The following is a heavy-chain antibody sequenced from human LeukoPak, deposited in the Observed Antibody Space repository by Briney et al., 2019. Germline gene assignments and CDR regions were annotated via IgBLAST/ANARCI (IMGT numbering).Heavy chain of an antibody. Sequence: GRSLRLSCAASGFIFSNEGMHWVRQAPGKALEWVAVISHDGINEYYADSVKGRVTISRDNSKNTLYLQMNSLRAEDTAVYYCVKDLSQYDTNTFHIWGQGTMVTVSS. CDR3: VKDLSQYDTNTFHI. CDR2: ISHDGINE. D-gene: IGHD2-8*01. CDR1: GFIFSNEG. J-gene: IGHJ3*02. V-gene: IGHV3-30*18.